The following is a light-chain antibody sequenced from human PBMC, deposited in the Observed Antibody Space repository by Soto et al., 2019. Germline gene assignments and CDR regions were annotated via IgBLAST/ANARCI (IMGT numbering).Light chain of an antibody. CDR3: SSHSPSYTLVV. Sequence: QSVLAQPPSASGSPGQSVAISCTGTSSDVGGYNYVSWYQQHPGKAPKLMIYEVNKRPSGVPDRFSGSKSGNTASLTVSGLQAEDEADYYCSSHSPSYTLVVFGGGTKFTVL. CDR2: EVN. CDR1: SSDVGGYNY. V-gene: IGLV2-8*01. J-gene: IGLJ2*01.